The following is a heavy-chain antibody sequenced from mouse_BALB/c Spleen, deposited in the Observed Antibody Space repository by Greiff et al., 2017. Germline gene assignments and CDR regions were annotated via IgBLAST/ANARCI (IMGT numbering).Heavy chain of an antibody. J-gene: IGHJ3*01. CDR1: GFSLSTSGMG. V-gene: IGHV8-12*01. CDR3: ARGYGNRFAY. D-gene: IGHD2-1*01. CDR2: IYWDDDK. Sequence: QVQLKESGPGILQPSQTLSLTCSFSGFSLSTSGMGVSWIRQPSGKGLEWLAHIYWDDDKRYNPSLKSRLTISKDTSRNQVFLKITSVDTADTATYYCARGYGNRFAYWGQGTLVTVSA.